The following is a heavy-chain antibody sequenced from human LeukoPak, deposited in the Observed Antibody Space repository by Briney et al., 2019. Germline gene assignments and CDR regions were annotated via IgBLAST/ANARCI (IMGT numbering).Heavy chain of an antibody. CDR3: AKGYSGSLGRFDY. CDR1: GFIFSTYA. D-gene: IGHD5-12*01. J-gene: IGHJ4*02. CDR2: ISGSGGST. V-gene: IGHV3-23*01. Sequence: PGGSLRLSCVASGFIFSTYAMSWVRQAPGKGLEWVSGISGSGGSTYYADSVKGRFTISRDNSKNTLYLQMNSLRAEDTAVYYYAKGYSGSLGRFDYWGQGTLVTVSS.